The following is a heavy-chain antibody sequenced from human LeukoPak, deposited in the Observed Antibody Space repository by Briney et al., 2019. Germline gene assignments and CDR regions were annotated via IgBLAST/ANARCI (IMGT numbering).Heavy chain of an antibody. CDR1: GFTFSNYW. CDR3: TRSFGGSGDY. Sequence: GGSLRLSCAASGFTFSNYWMHWVRQASGKGLVWISRINTDGSVTDYADSVKGRFTISRDNAKNTVYLQMSSLIIEDTALYYCTRSFGGSGDYWGQGTLVTVSS. CDR2: INTDGSVT. D-gene: IGHD4-23*01. J-gene: IGHJ4*02. V-gene: IGHV3-74*01.